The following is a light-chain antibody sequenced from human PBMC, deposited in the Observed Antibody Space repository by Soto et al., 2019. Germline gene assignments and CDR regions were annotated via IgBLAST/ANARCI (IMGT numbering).Light chain of an antibody. V-gene: IGLV2-14*01. Sequence: ALTQPASVSGSPGQSITISCPGTSSDVGGYNYVSWYQQHPGKAPKLMIYEVSNRPSGVSNRFSGSKSGNTASLTISGLQAEDEADYYCSSYTSISTWVFGGGTKVTVL. J-gene: IGLJ3*02. CDR1: SSDVGGYNY. CDR2: EVS. CDR3: SSYTSISTWV.